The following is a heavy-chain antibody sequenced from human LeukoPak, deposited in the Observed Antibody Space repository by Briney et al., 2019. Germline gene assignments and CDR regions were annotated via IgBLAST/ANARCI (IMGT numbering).Heavy chain of an antibody. CDR3: ARGGYSANEAFDY. V-gene: IGHV3-30*04. D-gene: IGHD5-12*01. Sequence: GGSLRLSCAASGFTFSSYAMHWVRQAPGKGLEWVAVISYDGSNKYYADSVKGRFTISRDNSKNTLYLQMNSLRAEDTAVYYCARGGYSANEAFDYWGQGTLVSVSS. CDR1: GFTFSSYA. CDR2: ISYDGSNK. J-gene: IGHJ4*02.